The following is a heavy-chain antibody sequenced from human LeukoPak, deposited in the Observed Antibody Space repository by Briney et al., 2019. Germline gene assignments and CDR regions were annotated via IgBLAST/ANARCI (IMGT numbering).Heavy chain of an antibody. CDR3: AKGRLGATTNWFVP. J-gene: IGHJ5*02. Sequence: QPRGSLRLSCAASGFTFSSYAMSWVRQAPGKGLEWVSSISGSGGSTYYADSVKGRFTISRDNSKNTLYLQMNRMRAEDTALYYCAKGRLGATTNWFVPWGQGTLVTVSS. CDR2: ISGSGGST. D-gene: IGHD1-26*01. V-gene: IGHV3-23*01. CDR1: GFTFSSYA.